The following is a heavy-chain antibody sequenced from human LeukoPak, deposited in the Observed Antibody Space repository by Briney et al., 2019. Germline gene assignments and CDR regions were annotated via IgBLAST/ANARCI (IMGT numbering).Heavy chain of an antibody. CDR2: IYYSGST. Sequence: SETLSLTCTVSGGSISSGGYYWSWIRQHPGKGLEWIGYIYYSGSTYYNPSLKSRVTISVDTSKHQFSLKLSSVTAADTAVYYCPRSVVYCSSTTCYTSSNWFDPWGRGNLVTVSS. CDR1: GGSISSGGYY. D-gene: IGHD2-2*02. J-gene: IGHJ5*02. V-gene: IGHV4-31*03. CDR3: PRSVVYCSSTTCYTSSNWFDP.